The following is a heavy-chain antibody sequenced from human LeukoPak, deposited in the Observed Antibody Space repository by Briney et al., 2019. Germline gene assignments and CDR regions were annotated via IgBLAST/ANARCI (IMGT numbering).Heavy chain of an antibody. CDR2: INHSGST. CDR3: ARGQAARGWADY. CDR1: GGSFSGYY. Sequence: PSETLSLTCAVYGGSFSGYYWSWIRQPPGKGLEWIGEINHSGSTNYNPSLKSRVTISVDTSKNQFSLKLSSVTAADTAVYYCARGQAARGWADYWGQGTLVTVSS. V-gene: IGHV4-34*01. D-gene: IGHD6-6*01. J-gene: IGHJ4*02.